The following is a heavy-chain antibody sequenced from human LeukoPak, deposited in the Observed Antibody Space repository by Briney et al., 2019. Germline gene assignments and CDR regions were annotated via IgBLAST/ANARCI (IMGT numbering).Heavy chain of an antibody. D-gene: IGHD3-22*01. V-gene: IGHV3-7*01. CDR2: IKQDGSEK. CDR1: GFTFSRDW. CDR3: ARDQTATKSYYYDSSGYHDY. J-gene: IGHJ4*02. Sequence: GGSLRLSCVASGFTFSRDWMSWVRQAPGKGLEWVANIKQDGSEKYYVDSVKGRFTISRDNAKNSLYLQMNSLRAEDTTVYYCARDQTATKSYYYDSSGYHDYWGQGTLVTVSS.